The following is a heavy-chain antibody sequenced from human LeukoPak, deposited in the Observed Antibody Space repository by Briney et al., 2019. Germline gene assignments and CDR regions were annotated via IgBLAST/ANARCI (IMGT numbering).Heavy chain of an antibody. CDR2: INPNSGGT. CDR3: ARFDFHDSSGYYLSGY. V-gene: IGHV1-2*02. J-gene: IGHJ4*02. Sequence: ASVKVSCKASGYTFSGHYLSWVRQAPGQELEWMGWINPNSGGTSYPQKFQGRVTMTRDTSISTVYMELSRLRSDDTAVYYCARFDFHDSSGYYLSGYWGQGTQVTVSS. D-gene: IGHD3-22*01. CDR1: GYTFSGHY.